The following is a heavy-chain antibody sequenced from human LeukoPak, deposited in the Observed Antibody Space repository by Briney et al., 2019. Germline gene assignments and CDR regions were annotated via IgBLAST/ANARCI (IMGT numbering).Heavy chain of an antibody. D-gene: IGHD3/OR15-3a*01. J-gene: IGHJ3*01. CDR1: SGSISSYY. CDR2: IYYSGST. CDR3: AKDGLPLG. Sequence: SETLSLTCTVSSGSISSYYWSWIRQPPGKGLEWIGYIYYSGSTNYNPSLKSRVTISVDTSKNQFSLKLSSVTAADTAVYYCAKDGLPLGWGQGTMVTVSS. V-gene: IGHV4-59*01.